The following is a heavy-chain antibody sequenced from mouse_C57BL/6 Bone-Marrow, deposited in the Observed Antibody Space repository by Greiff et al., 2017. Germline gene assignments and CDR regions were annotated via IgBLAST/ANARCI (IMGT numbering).Heavy chain of an antibody. CDR2: IDPSDSYT. V-gene: IGHV1-69*01. D-gene: IGHD1-1*01. Sequence: QVQLQQPGAELVMPGASVKLSCKASGYTFTSYWMHWVKQRPGQGLEWIGEIDPSDSYTNYNQKFKGKSTLTVDKSSSTAYMQLSSLTSEDSAVYYCARFPHDDSRVFDYWGQGTTLTVSS. CDR3: ARFPHDDSRVFDY. CDR1: GYTFTSYW. J-gene: IGHJ2*01.